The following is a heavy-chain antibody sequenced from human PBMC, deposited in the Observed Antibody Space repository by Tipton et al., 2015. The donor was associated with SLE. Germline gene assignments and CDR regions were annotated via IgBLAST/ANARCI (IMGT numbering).Heavy chain of an antibody. D-gene: IGHD2-15*01. CDR1: GDSVSSKSAA. Sequence: GLVKPSQTLSLTCAISGDSVSSKSAAWNWIRQSPSRGLEWLGRTYYRSKWYNDYAVSAKSRITINPDTSKNQFSLQLNSVTPEDTAVYYCARDKGYCSGGSCYRWFDPWGQGTLVTVSS. CDR2: TYYRSKWYN. J-gene: IGHJ5*02. V-gene: IGHV6-1*01. CDR3: ARDKGYCSGGSCYRWFDP.